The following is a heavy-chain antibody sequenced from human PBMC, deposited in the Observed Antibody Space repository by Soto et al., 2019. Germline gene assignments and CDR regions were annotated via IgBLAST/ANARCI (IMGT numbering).Heavy chain of an antibody. Sequence: GGSLRLSCVAFGFNFISYGTHWVRQAPGKGLEWVAVISYDGNDKFYADSVKGRFTISRDNSKNTLFLQIYSLRSEDTSVYYCARGGGFCGGDCYKGGIDYWGQGALVTVSS. D-gene: IGHD2-21*02. J-gene: IGHJ4*02. CDR3: ARGGGFCGGDCYKGGIDY. V-gene: IGHV3-30*03. CDR2: ISYDGNDK. CDR1: GFNFISYG.